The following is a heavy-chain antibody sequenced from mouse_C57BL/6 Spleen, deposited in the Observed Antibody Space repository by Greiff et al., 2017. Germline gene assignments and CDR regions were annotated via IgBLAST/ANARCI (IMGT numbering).Heavy chain of an antibody. J-gene: IGHJ3*01. Sequence: QVQLQQSGAELVRPGTSVKVSCKASGYAFTNYLIEWVRQRPGQGLEWIGVINPGSGGTTYNEKFSGKATLTADKSSSTAYMQLSSLTSEDSAVYFCARDTTVPCAYWGEGTLGTVSA. CDR2: INPGSGGT. CDR1: GYAFTNYL. V-gene: IGHV1-54*01. D-gene: IGHD1-1*01. CDR3: ARDTTVPCAY.